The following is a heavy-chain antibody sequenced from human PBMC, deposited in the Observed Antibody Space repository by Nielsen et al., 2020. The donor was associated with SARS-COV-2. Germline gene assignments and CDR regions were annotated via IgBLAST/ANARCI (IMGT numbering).Heavy chain of an antibody. CDR1: GYTFTSYD. D-gene: IGHD1-26*01. J-gene: IGHJ4*02. CDR2: MNPNSGNT. CDR3: ARATWELLDY. Sequence: ASVKVSCKASGYTFTSYDINWVRQATGQGLEWMGWMNPNSGNTGYAQKFKGRVTMTRDTSISTAYMELSSLTSEDTAVYYCARATWELLDYWGQGTLVTVSS. V-gene: IGHV1-8*01.